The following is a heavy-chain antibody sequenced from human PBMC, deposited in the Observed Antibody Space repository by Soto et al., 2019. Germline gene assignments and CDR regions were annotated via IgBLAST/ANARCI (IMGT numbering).Heavy chain of an antibody. D-gene: IGHD3-10*02. CDR2: IGGSGDGT. CDR1: GFTFSSYA. V-gene: IGHV3-23*01. J-gene: IGHJ6*02. Sequence: EVQLLESGGGLVQPGGSLRLSCAAYGFTFSSYAMSWVRQAPGKGLEWVSGIGGSGDGTYYADSVKGRFTISRDNSKNMLYLQMNSLRAEDTAVYYCARDYVSGDYGMDVSGQGTTVTVSS. CDR3: ARDYVSGDYGMDV.